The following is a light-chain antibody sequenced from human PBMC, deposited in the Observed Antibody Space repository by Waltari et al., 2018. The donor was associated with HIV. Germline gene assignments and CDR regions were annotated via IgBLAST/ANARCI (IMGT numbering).Light chain of an antibody. CDR3: ASHAGSKDV. J-gene: IGLJ2*01. CDR1: SSDVGAYNY. V-gene: IGLV2-8*01. Sequence: QSALTQPPSASGSPGQSVTISCTGTSSDVGAYNYVSWFQQHPGKAPKLLMYDVTKRPPRFPDRSSGSKSGTTPSLTVSGLQAEDEAYYYCASHAGSKDVFGGGTRLTVL. CDR2: DVT.